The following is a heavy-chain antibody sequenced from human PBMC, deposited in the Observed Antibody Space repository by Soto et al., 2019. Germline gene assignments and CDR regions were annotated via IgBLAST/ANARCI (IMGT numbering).Heavy chain of an antibody. J-gene: IGHJ3*01. CDR1: GYTFTNYY. CDR3: ACGKGGGNGVFVF. CDR2: INPSGVAT. Sequence: QVQLVQSGAEVKKPGASVKVSCKASGYTFTNYYMHWVRQAPGQGLEWMGIINPSGVATSHAQKFQGRITLTRDTSTSIVYMDLNSLRFDDTAVYYCACGKGGGNGVFVFWGRGTMVNVSS. V-gene: IGHV1-46*01. D-gene: IGHD2-15*01.